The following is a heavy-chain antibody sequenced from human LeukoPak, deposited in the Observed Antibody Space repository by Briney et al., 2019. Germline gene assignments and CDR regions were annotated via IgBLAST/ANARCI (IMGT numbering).Heavy chain of an antibody. CDR1: GFTFSDYY. J-gene: IGHJ5*02. CDR2: ISSSSSTI. CDR3: ARSRIAGPRLNWFDP. D-gene: IGHD6-13*01. V-gene: IGHV3-11*04. Sequence: GGSLRLSCAASGFTFSDYYMSWIRQAPGKGLEWVSYISSSSSTIYYADSVKGRFTISRDNAKNSLYLQMNSLRAEDTAVYYCARSRIAGPRLNWFDPWGQGTLVTVSS.